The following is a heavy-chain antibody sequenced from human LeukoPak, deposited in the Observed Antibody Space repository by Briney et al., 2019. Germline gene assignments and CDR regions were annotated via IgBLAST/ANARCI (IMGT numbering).Heavy chain of an antibody. CDR2: ISSSGSTI. D-gene: IGHD6-13*01. CDR1: GFTFSSYW. Sequence: PGGSLRLSCAASGFTFSSYWMSWVRQAPGKGLEWVSYISSSGSTIYYADSVKGRFTISRDNAKNSLYLQMNSLRAEDTAVYYCAREAYSSSWYGFDYWGQGTLVTVSS. CDR3: AREAYSSSWYGFDY. V-gene: IGHV3-48*04. J-gene: IGHJ4*02.